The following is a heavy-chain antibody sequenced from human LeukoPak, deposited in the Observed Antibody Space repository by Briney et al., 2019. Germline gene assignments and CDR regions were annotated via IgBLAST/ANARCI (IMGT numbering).Heavy chain of an antibody. D-gene: IGHD6-13*01. V-gene: IGHV3-7*01. J-gene: IGHJ4*02. CDR2: IKQDGREK. CDR3: ARPLAAAGTGV. Sequence: GGSLRLSCAASGFTFSNYAMSWVRQAPGKGLEWVANIKQDGREKFYVDSVKGRFTISRDNAKNSLYLQMNSLRTEDTAVYYCARPLAAAGTGVWGQGTLVTVSS. CDR1: GFTFSNYA.